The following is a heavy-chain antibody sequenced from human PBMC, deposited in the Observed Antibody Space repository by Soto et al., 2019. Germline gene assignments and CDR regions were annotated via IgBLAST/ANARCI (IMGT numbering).Heavy chain of an antibody. D-gene: IGHD3-16*01. CDR3: AREGVRGMDR. CDR2: MNPNSANT. V-gene: IGHV1-8*01. Sequence: QVQLVQSGAEVKKPGASVKVSCKASGYTFTSYDINWVRQATGQGLEWMGWMNPNSANTGYAQKFQGRVTMTRNTSISTTYMGLGRLRSGGTAGYYWAREGVRGMDRWGQGTTVTVSS. CDR1: GYTFTSYD. J-gene: IGHJ6*01.